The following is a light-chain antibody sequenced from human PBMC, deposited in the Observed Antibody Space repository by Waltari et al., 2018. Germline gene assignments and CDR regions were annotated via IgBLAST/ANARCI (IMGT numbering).Light chain of an antibody. J-gene: IGKJ1*01. CDR2: AAS. V-gene: IGKV3-20*01. Sequence: EIVLTQSPDTLSLSPGERATLSCRASQSVRGSLAWYQQKPGQPPRLLIYAASNRATGIPDRFSGSGSGTDFSLTISRLEPEDFAVYYCQHYVSLPATFGQGTKVEIK. CDR1: QSVRGS. CDR3: QHYVSLPAT.